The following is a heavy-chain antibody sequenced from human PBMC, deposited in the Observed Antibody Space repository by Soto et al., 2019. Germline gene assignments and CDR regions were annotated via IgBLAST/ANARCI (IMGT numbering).Heavy chain of an antibody. CDR2: INRDGSKK. D-gene: IGHD6-13*01. V-gene: IGHV3-7*05. CDR3: ARDVSPGISSLYLDAFDI. J-gene: IGHJ3*02. Sequence: EVQLEESGGVLVQPGGSLRLSCAASGFTLSAYWMTWVRQAPGKGLEWVANINRDGSKKSYLDSGRGRFTISRDNVGNSLYLQMDSLRADDTALYYCARDVSPGISSLYLDAFDIWGQGTMVTVSS. CDR1: GFTLSAYW.